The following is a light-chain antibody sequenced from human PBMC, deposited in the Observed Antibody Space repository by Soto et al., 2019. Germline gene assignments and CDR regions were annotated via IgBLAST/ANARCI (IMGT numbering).Light chain of an antibody. Sequence: EVVLTQSPGTLSLSPGERATLSCRASQTVSNNYLAWYQPKPGQAPRLLIFGSSDRATGIPDRFSGSGSGTDFTLTISRLEPEDFAVYYCQQYGSSPPYTCGQGTKLEIK. J-gene: IGKJ2*01. CDR3: QQYGSSPPYT. CDR1: QTVSNNY. CDR2: GSS. V-gene: IGKV3-20*01.